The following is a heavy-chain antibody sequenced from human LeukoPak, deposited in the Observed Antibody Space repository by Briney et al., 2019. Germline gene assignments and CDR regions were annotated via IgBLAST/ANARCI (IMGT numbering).Heavy chain of an antibody. V-gene: IGHV4-61*01. CDR2: IYYSGST. CDR3: AAFLLQQIDAFDI. J-gene: IGHJ3*02. CDR1: GYSISSGYY. D-gene: IGHD1-1*01. Sequence: SETLSLTCTVSGYSISSGYYWSWIRQPPGKGLEWIGYIYYSGSTNYNPSLKSRVTISVDTSKNQFSLKLSSVTAADTAVYFCAAFLLQQIDAFDIWGQGTMVTVSS.